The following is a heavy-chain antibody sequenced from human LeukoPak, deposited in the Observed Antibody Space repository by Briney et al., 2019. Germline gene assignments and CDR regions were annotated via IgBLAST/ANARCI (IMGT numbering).Heavy chain of an antibody. CDR2: IYHSGST. J-gene: IGHJ6*02. CDR3: ARDSVAVAGPDYYYYYGMDV. Sequence: SGTLSLTCAVSGGSISSSNWWSWVRQPPGKGLEWIGEIYHSGSTNYNPSLKSRVTISVDKSKNQFSLKLSSVTAADTAVYYCARDSVAVAGPDYYYYYGMDVWGQGTTVTVSS. CDR1: GGSISSSNW. D-gene: IGHD6-19*01. V-gene: IGHV4-4*02.